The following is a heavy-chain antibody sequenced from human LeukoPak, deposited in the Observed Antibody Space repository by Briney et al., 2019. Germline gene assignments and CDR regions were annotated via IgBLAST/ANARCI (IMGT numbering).Heavy chain of an antibody. CDR3: ARVTTVLAFDI. CDR2: IYYSGST. V-gene: IGHV4-30-4*01. D-gene: IGHD1-1*01. Sequence: SETLSLTCTVSGGSISSGDYCWSWIRQPPGKGLEWIGYIYYSGSTYYNPSLKSRVTISVDTSKNQFSLKLSSVTAADTAVYYYARVTTVLAFDIWGQGTMVTVSS. CDR1: GGSISSGDYC. J-gene: IGHJ3*02.